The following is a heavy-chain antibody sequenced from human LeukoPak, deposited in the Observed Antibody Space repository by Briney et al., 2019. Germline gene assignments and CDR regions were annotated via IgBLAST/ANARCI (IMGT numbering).Heavy chain of an antibody. Sequence: PSETLSLTCAVYGGSFSGYYWSWIRQPPGKGLEWIGEINHSGSTNYNPSLKSRVTISVDKSKNQFSLKLSSVTAADTAVYYCARRGSGWYENTFDYWGQGTLVTVSS. V-gene: IGHV4-34*01. CDR3: ARRGSGWYENTFDY. CDR1: GGSFSGYY. J-gene: IGHJ4*02. CDR2: INHSGST. D-gene: IGHD6-19*01.